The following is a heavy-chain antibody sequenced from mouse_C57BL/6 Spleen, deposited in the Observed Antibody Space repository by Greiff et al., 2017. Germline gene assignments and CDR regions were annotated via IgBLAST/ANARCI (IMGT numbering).Heavy chain of an antibody. CDR2: ISNGGGST. J-gene: IGHJ4*01. CDR3: ASPSAYGSSPYYYAMDY. Sequence: EVQLVESGGGLVQPGGSLKLSCAASGFTFSDYYMYWVRQTPEKRLEWVAYISNGGGSTYYPDTVKGRFTISRDNAKNTLYLQMSRLKSEDTAMYYCASPSAYGSSPYYYAMDYWGQGTSVTVSS. D-gene: IGHD1-1*01. V-gene: IGHV5-12*01. CDR1: GFTFSDYY.